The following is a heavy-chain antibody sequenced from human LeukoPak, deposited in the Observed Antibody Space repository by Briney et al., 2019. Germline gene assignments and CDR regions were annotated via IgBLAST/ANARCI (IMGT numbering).Heavy chain of an antibody. CDR1: GYAFTGYY. CDR3: ARGSGASGIYGMDV. D-gene: IGHD3-10*01. CDR2: INPNSGGT. Sequence: ASVKVSCKASGYAFTGYYMHWVRQAPGQGLEWMGWINPNSGGTNYAQKFQGWVTMTRDTSISTAYMELSRLRSDDTAVYYCARGSGASGIYGMDVWGQGTTVTVSS. V-gene: IGHV1-2*04. J-gene: IGHJ6*02.